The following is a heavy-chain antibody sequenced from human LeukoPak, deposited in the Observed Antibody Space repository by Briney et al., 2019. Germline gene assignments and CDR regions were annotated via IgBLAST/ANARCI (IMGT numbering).Heavy chain of an antibody. D-gene: IGHD3-3*01. CDR2: IYPDDSDT. CDR3: AIFKHHLRPDY. CDR1: GYSFTSYW. Sequence: GESLKISCKGSGYSFTSYWIGWVRQMPGKGLEWMGIIYPDDSDTRYSPSFQGQVTISADKSISTAYVQWSSLKASDTAMYYCAIFKHHLRPDYWGQGTLVTVSS. V-gene: IGHV5-51*01. J-gene: IGHJ4*02.